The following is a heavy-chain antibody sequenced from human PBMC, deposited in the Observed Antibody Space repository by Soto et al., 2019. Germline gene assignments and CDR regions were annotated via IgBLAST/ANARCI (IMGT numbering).Heavy chain of an antibody. CDR2: IKDGGRT. J-gene: IGHJ4*02. CDR3: ARGQEGVVATH. D-gene: IGHD5-12*01. CDR1: GGSLSGYY. Sequence: QVQLQQWGAGLLKPSETLSLNCAVNGGSLSGYYWSWIRQPPGKGLEWIGEIKDGGRTNYSPSLKSRATISSATSNNPFSLRLYSVTAAATGVYSCARGQEGVVATHWDQGTLVTVSS. V-gene: IGHV4-34*01.